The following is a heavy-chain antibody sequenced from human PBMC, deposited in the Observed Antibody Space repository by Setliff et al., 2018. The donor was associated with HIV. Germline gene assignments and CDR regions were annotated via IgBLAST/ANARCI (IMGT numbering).Heavy chain of an antibody. CDR3: ARLRINDF. J-gene: IGHJ4*02. Sequence: GGSLRLSCAASRFDFNNYWMCWVRQAPGKGLEWVANIKQDGSEKYYVDSVKGRFTISRDNAKNSMDLQMNSLRAEDTAIYYCARLRINDFWGQGTPVTVSS. CDR2: IKQDGSEK. V-gene: IGHV3-7*01. CDR1: RFDFNNYW.